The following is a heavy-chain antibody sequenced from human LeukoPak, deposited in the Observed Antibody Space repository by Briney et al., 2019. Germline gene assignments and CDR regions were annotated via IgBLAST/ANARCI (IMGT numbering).Heavy chain of an antibody. J-gene: IGHJ4*02. V-gene: IGHV1-2*02. D-gene: IGHD1-26*01. CDR1: GYTFTAYY. CDR3: ARVWTDSGSYYDDRGAFDY. Sequence: GASVKVSCKASGYTFTAYYMHWVRQAPGQGLEWMGWINPNSGGTNYAQKFQGRVTMTRDTSISTAYMELSRLRSDDTAVYYCARVWTDSGSYYDDRGAFDYWGQGTLVTVSS. CDR2: INPNSGGT.